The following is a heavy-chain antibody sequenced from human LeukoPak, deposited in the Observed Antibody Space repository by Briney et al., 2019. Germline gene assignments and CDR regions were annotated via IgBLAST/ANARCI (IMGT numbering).Heavy chain of an antibody. CDR3: ARDPHDSSGYYYGTTGGFDY. D-gene: IGHD3-22*01. CDR2: ISGSGGST. J-gene: IGHJ4*02. Sequence: PGGSLRLSCAASGFTFSTYAMSWVRQAPGKGLEWVSAISGSGGSTYYADSVKGRFTISRDNSKNTLYLQMNSLRAEDTAVYYCARDPHDSSGYYYGTTGGFDYWGQGTLVTVSS. CDR1: GFTFSTYA. V-gene: IGHV3-23*01.